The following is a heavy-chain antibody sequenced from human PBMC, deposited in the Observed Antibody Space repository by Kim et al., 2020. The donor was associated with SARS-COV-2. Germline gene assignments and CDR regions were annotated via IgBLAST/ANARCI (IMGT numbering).Heavy chain of an antibody. CDR3: AREGGSGSYSTLDWFDP. V-gene: IGHV4-39*02. CDR1: GGSIGSTSHY. D-gene: IGHD3-10*01. CDR2: VYYSGST. Sequence: SETLSLTCTVSGGSIGSTSHYWVWIRQPPGKWPEWIGSVYYSGSTSYNPSLKSRVAISVDTSKNQFSLKLSSVTAADTALYYCAREGGSGSYSTLDWFDPWGQGTLVTVSS. J-gene: IGHJ5*02.